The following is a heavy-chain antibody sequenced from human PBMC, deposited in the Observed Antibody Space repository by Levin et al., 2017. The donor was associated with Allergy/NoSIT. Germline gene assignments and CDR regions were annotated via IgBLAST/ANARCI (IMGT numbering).Heavy chain of an antibody. CDR2: IYRDGST. CDR3: ARVPY. CDR1: GFSVSSYN. V-gene: IGHV3-66*01. J-gene: IGHJ4*02. Sequence: EASVKVSCAASGFSVSSYNMNWVRQAPGKGLEWVSVIYRDGSTKNVDSVKGRFTIPRDNSKNTLDLQMNSLRAEDTAVYYCARVPYWGQGTLVTVSS.